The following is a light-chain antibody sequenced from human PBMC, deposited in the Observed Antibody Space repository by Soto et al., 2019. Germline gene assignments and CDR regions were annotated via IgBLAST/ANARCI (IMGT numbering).Light chain of an antibody. CDR3: SSYTSSSTLV. Sequence: QSALTQPASVSGSPGQSITISCTGTSSDVGGYDYVSWYQQHPGEAPKVMIFDVSNRPSGVPDRFSGSKSGNTASLIISGLQAADEADYYCSSYTSSSTLVFGGGTKLTVL. J-gene: IGLJ2*01. CDR1: SSDVGGYDY. CDR2: DVS. V-gene: IGLV2-14*03.